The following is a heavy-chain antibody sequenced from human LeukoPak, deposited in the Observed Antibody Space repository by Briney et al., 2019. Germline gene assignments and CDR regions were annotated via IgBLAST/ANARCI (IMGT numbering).Heavy chain of an antibody. Sequence: PGGSLTLSCAASGFTLSSYEMNWVRQAPGKGLEWVSYISSSGSTIYYADSVKGRFTISRDNAKNSLYLQMNSLRAEDTAVYYCAELGITMIGGVWGKGTTVTISS. D-gene: IGHD3-10*02. V-gene: IGHV3-48*03. J-gene: IGHJ6*04. CDR1: GFTLSSYE. CDR2: ISSSGSTI. CDR3: AELGITMIGGV.